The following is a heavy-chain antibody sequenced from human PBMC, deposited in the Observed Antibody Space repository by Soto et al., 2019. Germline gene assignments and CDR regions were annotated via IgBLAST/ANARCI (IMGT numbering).Heavy chain of an antibody. CDR3: ARSYYDSSGYPFDY. CDR1: GGTFSSYT. Sequence: QVQLVQSGAEVKKPGSSVKVSCKASGGTFSSYTISWVRQAPGQGLEWMGRIIPILGIANYAQKFQGRVTITADKCTRTAYMELSSLSSEDTAVYYCARSYYDSSGYPFDYWGQGTLVTVSS. V-gene: IGHV1-69*02. J-gene: IGHJ4*02. D-gene: IGHD3-22*01. CDR2: IIPILGIA.